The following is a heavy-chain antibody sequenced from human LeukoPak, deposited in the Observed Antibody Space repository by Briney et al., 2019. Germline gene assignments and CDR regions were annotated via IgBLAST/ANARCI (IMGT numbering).Heavy chain of an antibody. CDR3: ARRGYSYGSDY. Sequence: GGSLRLSCAASGFTFSSYAMSWVRQAPGKGLEWVASISDSGGRTYHADSVKGRFTISRDNSKNTLYLQMNSLRAEDTAVYYCARRGYSYGSDYWGQGTLVTVSS. J-gene: IGHJ4*02. V-gene: IGHV3-23*01. CDR1: GFTFSSYA. CDR2: ISDSGGRT. D-gene: IGHD5-18*01.